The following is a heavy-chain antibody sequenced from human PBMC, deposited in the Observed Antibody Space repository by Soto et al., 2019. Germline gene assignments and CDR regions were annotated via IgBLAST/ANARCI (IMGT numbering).Heavy chain of an antibody. CDR2: IKPSGGSP. V-gene: IGHV1-46*01. D-gene: IGHD3-10*01. CDR3: ARGSYGNLDY. CDR1: GYTFTRYF. Sequence: QVQLVQSGAEVRKPGASVKFSCKASGYTFTRYFIHWVRQAPGQGLEWVGIIKPSGGSPNYAQKFQGRVTVTSDTSTTTVYMELSSLRSEDTAMYFCARGSYGNLDYWGQGTLVTVTS. J-gene: IGHJ4*02.